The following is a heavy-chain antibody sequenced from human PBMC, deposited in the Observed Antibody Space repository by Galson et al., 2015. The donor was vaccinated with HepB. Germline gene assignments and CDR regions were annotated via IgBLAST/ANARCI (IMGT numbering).Heavy chain of an antibody. CDR2: ISAYNGNT. CDR1: GYTFTSYG. J-gene: IGHJ4*02. D-gene: IGHD3-3*01. V-gene: IGHV1-18*04. CDR3: ARAGKRITIFGVVIASPDFDY. Sequence: SVKVSCKASGYTFTSYGISWVRQAPGQGLEWMGWISAYNGNTNYTQKLQGRVTMTTDTSTSTAYMELRSLRSDDTAVYYCARAGKRITIFGVVIASPDFDYWGQGTLVTVSS.